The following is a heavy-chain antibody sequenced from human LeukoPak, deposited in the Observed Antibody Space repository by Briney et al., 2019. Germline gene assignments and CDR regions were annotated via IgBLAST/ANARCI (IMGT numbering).Heavy chain of an antibody. CDR1: GFTFSDYY. CDR3: AKRSSDGYNLPFDY. V-gene: IGHV3-23*01. J-gene: IGHJ4*02. CDR2: ISGSGGST. D-gene: IGHD5-12*01. Sequence: PGGSLRLSCAASGFTFSDYYLSWVRQAPGKGLEWVSGISGSGGSTYYADSVKGRFTISRDNSKNTLYLQMNSLRAEDTAVYYCAKRSSDGYNLPFDYWGQGTLVTVSS.